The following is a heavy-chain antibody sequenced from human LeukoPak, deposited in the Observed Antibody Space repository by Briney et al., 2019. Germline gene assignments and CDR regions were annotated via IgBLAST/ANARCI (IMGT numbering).Heavy chain of an antibody. Sequence: SETLSLTCTVSGGSISDYSWSWIRQPPGKGLEWIGNIYYSGSANHDPSLKSRVTISRDTSKNQFSLKLTSVTTADTAVYYCARDAAKAQLAYFDYWGQGTLVTVSS. V-gene: IGHV4-59*01. CDR1: GGSISDYS. D-gene: IGHD6-13*01. CDR2: IYYSGSA. CDR3: ARDAAKAQLAYFDY. J-gene: IGHJ4*02.